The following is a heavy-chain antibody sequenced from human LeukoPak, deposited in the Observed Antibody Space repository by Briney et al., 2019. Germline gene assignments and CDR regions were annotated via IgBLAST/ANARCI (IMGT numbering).Heavy chain of an antibody. J-gene: IGHJ4*02. CDR1: GYTFTSYY. Sequence: ASVKVSCKASGYTFTSYYMHWVRQAPGQGLEWMGIINPSGGSTSYAQKFQGRVTMTRDMSTSTVYMELSSLRSEDTAVYYCARVPDDFWSGYYFDYWGQGTLVTVSS. CDR3: ARVPDDFWSGYYFDY. CDR2: INPSGGST. D-gene: IGHD3-3*01. V-gene: IGHV1-46*01.